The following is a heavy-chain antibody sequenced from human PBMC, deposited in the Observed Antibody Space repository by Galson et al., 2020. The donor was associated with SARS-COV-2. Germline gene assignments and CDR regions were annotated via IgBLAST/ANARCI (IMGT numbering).Heavy chain of an antibody. J-gene: IGHJ3*02. CDR3: VKGYYYDSSGYYSLAVDI. CDR2: ISSNGGST. D-gene: IGHD3-22*01. CDR1: GFTFSSYA. V-gene: IGHV3-64D*06. Sequence: GESLKLSCSASGFTFSSYAMHWVRQAPGKGLEYVSAISSNGGSTYYADSVKGRFTISRDNSKNTLYLQMSSLRAEDTAVYYCVKGYYYDSSGYYSLAVDIWGQGTMVTVSS.